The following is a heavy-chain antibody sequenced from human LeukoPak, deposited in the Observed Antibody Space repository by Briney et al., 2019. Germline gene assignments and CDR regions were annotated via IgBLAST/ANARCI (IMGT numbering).Heavy chain of an antibody. Sequence: PGGSLRLSCAASGFPFSDFYTSWIRQAPGKGLEWVSYISSSGTTIYYADSVKGRFTISRDNAKNSLYLQMNNLRAEDTAVYYCTRDRWGKYYFDYWGQGTLVTVSS. D-gene: IGHD7-27*01. V-gene: IGHV3-11*01. CDR1: GFPFSDFY. CDR3: TRDRWGKYYFDY. J-gene: IGHJ4*02. CDR2: ISSSGTTI.